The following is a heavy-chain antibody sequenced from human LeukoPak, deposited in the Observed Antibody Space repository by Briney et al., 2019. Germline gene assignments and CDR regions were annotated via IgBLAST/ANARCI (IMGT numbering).Heavy chain of an antibody. Sequence: GRSLRLSCAASGFTFSSYGMHWVRQAPGKGLEWVAVIWYGGSNKYYADSVEGRFTIPRDNSKNTLYLQMNSMRAEETAVYYCARDKEGITIFGVVRNYYYMDVWGKGTTVTVSS. J-gene: IGHJ6*03. D-gene: IGHD3-3*01. CDR3: ARDKEGITIFGVVRNYYYMDV. CDR1: GFTFSSYG. V-gene: IGHV3-33*01. CDR2: IWYGGSNK.